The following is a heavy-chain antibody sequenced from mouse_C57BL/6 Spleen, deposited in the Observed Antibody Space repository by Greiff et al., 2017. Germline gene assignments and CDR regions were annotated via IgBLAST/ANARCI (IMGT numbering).Heavy chain of an antibody. Sequence: QVHVKQPGAELVKPGASVKVSCKASGYTFTSYWMHWVKQRPGQGLEWIGRIHPSDSDTNYNQKFKGKATLTVDKSSSTAYMQLSSLTSEDSAVYYCAITPHYYGSSPYAMDYWGQGTSVTVSS. CDR1: GYTFTSYW. CDR2: IHPSDSDT. J-gene: IGHJ4*01. CDR3: AITPHYYGSSPYAMDY. D-gene: IGHD1-1*01. V-gene: IGHV1-74*01.